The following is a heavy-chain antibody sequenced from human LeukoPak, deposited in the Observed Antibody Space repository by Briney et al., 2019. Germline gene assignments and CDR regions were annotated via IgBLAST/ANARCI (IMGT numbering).Heavy chain of an antibody. Sequence: GGSLRLSCAASGFTFSSYGMHWVRQAPGKGLEWVAFIRYDGSNKYYADSVKGRFTISRDNAKNSLYLQMNSLRAEDTAVYYCAREFGGWELLAGTFADYWGQGTLVTVSS. CDR3: AREFGGWELLAGTFADY. V-gene: IGHV3-30*02. CDR1: GFTFSSYG. D-gene: IGHD1-26*01. CDR2: IRYDGSNK. J-gene: IGHJ4*02.